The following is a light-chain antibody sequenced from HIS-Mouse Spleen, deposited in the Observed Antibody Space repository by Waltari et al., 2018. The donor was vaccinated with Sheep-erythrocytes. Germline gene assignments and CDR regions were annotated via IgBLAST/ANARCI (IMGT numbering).Light chain of an antibody. V-gene: IGLV3-1*01. CDR1: XXGDKY. CDR2: QDS. CDR3: XAWDXSTVV. J-gene: IGLJ2*01. Sequence: SYELTQPPSVSVSPGQTXSITCXGDXXGDKYACWYQQKPGQAPXLGIYQDSKRPSXIPXXFXXSNXXXTXTLXXXGXXXXXXXXYYXXAWDXSTVVXXGGTKL.